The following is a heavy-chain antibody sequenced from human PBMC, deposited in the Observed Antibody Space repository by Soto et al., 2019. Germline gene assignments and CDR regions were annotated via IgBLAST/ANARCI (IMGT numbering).Heavy chain of an antibody. Sequence: ASVKVSCKASGYTFTSYDINWVRQATGQGLEWMGWMNPNSGNTGYAQKFQGRVTMTRNTSISTAYMELSSLRSEDTAVYYCARGNRGRYCSGGSCFRPVHYYYMDVWGKGTTVTVSS. CDR2: MNPNSGNT. CDR1: GYTFTSYD. D-gene: IGHD2-15*01. CDR3: ARGNRGRYCSGGSCFRPVHYYYMDV. V-gene: IGHV1-8*01. J-gene: IGHJ6*03.